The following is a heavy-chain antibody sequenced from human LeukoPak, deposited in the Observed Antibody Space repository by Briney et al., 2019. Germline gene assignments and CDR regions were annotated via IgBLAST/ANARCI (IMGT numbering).Heavy chain of an antibody. J-gene: IGHJ6*02. Sequence: PSETLSLTCAVYGGSFSGYYWSWIRQPPGKGLEWIGEINHSGSTNYNPSLKSRVTISVDTSKNQFSLKLSSVTAADTAVYYCARIQLWSQPNLLRRSYGMDVWGQGTTVTVSS. D-gene: IGHD5-18*01. CDR1: GGSFSGYY. CDR2: INHSGST. CDR3: ARIQLWSQPNLLRRSYGMDV. V-gene: IGHV4-34*01.